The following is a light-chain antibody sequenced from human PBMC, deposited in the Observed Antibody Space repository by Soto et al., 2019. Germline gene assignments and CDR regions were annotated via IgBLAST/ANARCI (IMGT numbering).Light chain of an antibody. V-gene: IGLV2-23*02. Sequence: QSVLTQPASMSGSPGQSITISCAGTSSDVGSYNLVSWYQQHPGKAPKLMISDVSKRPSGVSDRFSGSKSGSTASLTISGLQAEDEADYYCCSYAGSTTFYVFGTGTKLTVL. CDR3: CSYAGSTTFYV. CDR2: DVS. CDR1: SSDVGSYNL. J-gene: IGLJ1*01.